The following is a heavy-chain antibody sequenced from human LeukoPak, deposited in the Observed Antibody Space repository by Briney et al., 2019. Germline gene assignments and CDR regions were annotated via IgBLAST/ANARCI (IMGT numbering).Heavy chain of an antibody. Sequence: GGSLRLSCAASGFTFSSYEMNWVRQAPGKGLEGVSYISSSGSTIYYADSVKGRFTISRDNAKNSLYLQMNSLRAEDTAVYYCARENDFWSGYPFDYWGQGTLVTVSS. V-gene: IGHV3-48*03. CDR1: GFTFSSYE. J-gene: IGHJ4*02. D-gene: IGHD3-3*01. CDR2: ISSSGSTI. CDR3: ARENDFWSGYPFDY.